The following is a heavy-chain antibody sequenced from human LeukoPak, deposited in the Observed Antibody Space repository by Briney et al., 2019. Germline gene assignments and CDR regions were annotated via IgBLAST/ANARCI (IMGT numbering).Heavy chain of an antibody. CDR2: ISTSGSTI. J-gene: IGHJ4*02. Sequence: TGGSLRLSCTASGFTFSNYELNWVRQAPGKGLEWVSYISTSGSTIDYADSVKGRFTISRDNAKNSLYLQMNSLRAEDTAVYYCARLAVAADFWGQGTLVTVSS. CDR3: ARLAVAADF. V-gene: IGHV3-48*03. CDR1: GFTFSNYE. D-gene: IGHD6-19*01.